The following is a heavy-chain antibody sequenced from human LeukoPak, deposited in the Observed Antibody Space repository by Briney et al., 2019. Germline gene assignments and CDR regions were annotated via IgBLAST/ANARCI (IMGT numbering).Heavy chain of an antibody. J-gene: IGHJ4*02. CDR1: RFTFISYS. Sequence: GGSLRLSCAASRFTFISYSMNWIRQTPGKGLEWIAYISSSGNTKWYADSVKGRLTISRDDAKSSLYLEMNSLRVEDTGVYFCARHVGGLDYWGPGTKVIVSS. D-gene: IGHD1-26*01. V-gene: IGHV3-48*04. CDR2: ISSSGNTK. CDR3: ARHVGGLDY.